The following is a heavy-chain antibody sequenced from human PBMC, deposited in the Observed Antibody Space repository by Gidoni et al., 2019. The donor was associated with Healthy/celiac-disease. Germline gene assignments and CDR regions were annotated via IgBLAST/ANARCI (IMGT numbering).Heavy chain of an antibody. CDR1: GDSVSSNSAA. J-gene: IGHJ6*02. CDR2: TYYRSKWYN. V-gene: IGHV6-1*01. CDR3: ARAEAYCGGDCYSETTYYYYGMDV. D-gene: IGHD2-21*02. Sequence: QVQLQQSGPGLVKPSQTLSLTCAISGDSVSSNSAAWNWIRQSPSRGLEWLGRTYYRSKWYNDYAVSVKSRITINPDTSKNQFSLQLNSVTPEDTAVYYCARAEAYCGGDCYSETTYYYYGMDVWGQGTTVTVSS.